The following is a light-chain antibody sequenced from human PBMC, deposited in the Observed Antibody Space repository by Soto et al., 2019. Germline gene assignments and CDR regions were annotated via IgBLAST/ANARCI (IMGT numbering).Light chain of an antibody. V-gene: IGKV3-11*01. CDR1: QSVSSY. CDR2: DAS. Sequence: EIVLTQSPATLSLSPGERATLSCRASQSVSSYLAWYQQKPGQAPRRLIYDASNRATGITARFSGSGSGTDFTLTISSLEPEDVAVYYCQQRSNWPITFGQGTRLEIK. CDR3: QQRSNWPIT. J-gene: IGKJ5*01.